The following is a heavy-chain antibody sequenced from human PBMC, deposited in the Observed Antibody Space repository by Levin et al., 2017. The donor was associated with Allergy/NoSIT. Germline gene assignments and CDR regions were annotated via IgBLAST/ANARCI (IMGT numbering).Heavy chain of an antibody. J-gene: IGHJ4*02. D-gene: IGHD1-26*01. Sequence: VASVKVSCKASGYTFTNYGVSWVRQAPGQGLEWMGWINAYNGNTNYAQKLQGRVTMTTDTSTSTAYMELRSLRSDDTAVYYCARDPGALVGDTALDHWGQGTLVTVSA. CDR1: GYTFTNYG. CDR2: INAYNGNT. CDR3: ARDPGALVGDTALDH. V-gene: IGHV1-18*01.